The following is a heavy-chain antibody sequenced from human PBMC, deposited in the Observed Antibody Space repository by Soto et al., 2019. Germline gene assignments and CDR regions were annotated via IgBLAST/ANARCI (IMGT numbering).Heavy chain of an antibody. CDR2: LDGAGGST. V-gene: IGHV3-23*01. D-gene: IGHD3-10*01. CDR1: GFTFSDYA. Sequence: PGGSLRLSCLASGFTFSDYAMTWVRHVPGRGLEWVASLDGAGGSTYYADSVRGRFTISRDNSQNTLFLQMKRLTVDDTAIYYCAAPRDEYGSGVSWFTYGMDIWGQGTKVTVSS. J-gene: IGHJ6*02. CDR3: AAPRDEYGSGVSWFTYGMDI.